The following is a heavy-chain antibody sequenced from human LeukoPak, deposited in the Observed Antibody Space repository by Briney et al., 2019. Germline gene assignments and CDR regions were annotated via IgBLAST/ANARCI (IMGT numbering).Heavy chain of an antibody. Sequence: SQTLSLTCAISGDSFSSNSAAWTWIRQSPSRGLEWLGRTYYRSKWYNDYAVSVKSLITINPDTFKNQFSLQLNSVTPEDTAVFYCARDHLGQWRGGWGYFDYWGQGTLVIVSS. J-gene: IGHJ4*02. D-gene: IGHD6-19*01. CDR2: TYYRSKWYN. CDR3: ARDHLGQWRGGWGYFDY. CDR1: GDSFSSNSAA. V-gene: IGHV6-1*01.